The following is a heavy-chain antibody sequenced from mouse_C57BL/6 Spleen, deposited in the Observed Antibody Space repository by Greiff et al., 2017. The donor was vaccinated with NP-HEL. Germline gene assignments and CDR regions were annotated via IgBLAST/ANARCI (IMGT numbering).Heavy chain of an antibody. CDR2: INYDGSST. CDR1: GFTFSDYY. Sequence: EVKVVESEGGLVQPGSSMKLSCTASGFTFSDYYMAWVRQVPEKGLEWVANINYDGSSTYYLDSLKSRFIISRDNAKNILYLQMSSLKSEDTATYYCARDGDYDYDGGFAYWGQGTLVTVSA. D-gene: IGHD2-4*01. V-gene: IGHV5-16*01. J-gene: IGHJ3*01. CDR3: ARDGDYDYDGGFAY.